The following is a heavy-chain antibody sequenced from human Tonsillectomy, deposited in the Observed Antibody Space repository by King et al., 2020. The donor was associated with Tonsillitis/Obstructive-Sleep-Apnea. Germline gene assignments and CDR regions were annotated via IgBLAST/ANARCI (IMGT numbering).Heavy chain of an antibody. CDR1: GGSISSYY. D-gene: IGHD6-6*01. CDR3: ATYSSSSGYYYYGMDV. V-gene: IGHV4-4*07. Sequence: QLQESGPGLGKPSETLSLTGSVSGGSISSYYWTWIRQPAGKGLEWIGRIYTSGSTNYNPSLKSRVTMSVDTSKNQFSLKLSSVTAADTAVYYCATYSSSSGYYYYGMDVWGQGTTVTVSS. CDR2: IYTSGST. J-gene: IGHJ6*02.